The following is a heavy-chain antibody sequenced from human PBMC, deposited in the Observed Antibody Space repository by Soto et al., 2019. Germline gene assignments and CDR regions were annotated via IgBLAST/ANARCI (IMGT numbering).Heavy chain of an antibody. D-gene: IGHD2-15*01. CDR2: ISTTSSYT. Sequence: SLRLSCAASGFTFSDYYMTWIRQAPGKGLEWVSYISTTSSYTTYADSVKGRFSISRDNAKNSLYLQMNSLRAEDTAVYYCARDIGSGSDDWGQGTLVTVSS. V-gene: IGHV3-11*06. J-gene: IGHJ4*02. CDR3: ARDIGSGSDD. CDR1: GFTFSDYY.